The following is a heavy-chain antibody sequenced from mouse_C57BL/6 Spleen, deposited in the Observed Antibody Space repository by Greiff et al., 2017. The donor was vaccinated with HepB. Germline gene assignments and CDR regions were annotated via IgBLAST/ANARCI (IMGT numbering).Heavy chain of an antibody. Sequence: EVKLVESGEGLVKPGGSLKLSCAASGFTFSSYAMSWVRQTPEKRLEWVAYISSGGDYIYYADTVKGRFTISRDNARNTLYLQMSSLKSEDTAMYYCTRDDGYYDAMDYWGQGTSVTVSS. D-gene: IGHD2-3*01. CDR2: ISSGGDYI. V-gene: IGHV5-9-1*02. CDR1: GFTFSSYA. CDR3: TRDDGYYDAMDY. J-gene: IGHJ4*01.